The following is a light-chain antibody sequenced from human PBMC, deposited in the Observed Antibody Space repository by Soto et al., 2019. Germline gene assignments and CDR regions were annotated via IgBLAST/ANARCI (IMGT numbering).Light chain of an antibody. V-gene: IGKV3-11*01. CDR3: QQRSNWPPLFT. Sequence: ELVLTHSPATLSLSPGERATLSCRASQSVSSYLAWYQQKPGQAPRLLIYDASNRATGIPARFSGSGSGTDFTLTISSLEPEDFAVYYCQQRSNWPPLFTFGPGTKWIS. CDR1: QSVSSY. CDR2: DAS. J-gene: IGKJ3*01.